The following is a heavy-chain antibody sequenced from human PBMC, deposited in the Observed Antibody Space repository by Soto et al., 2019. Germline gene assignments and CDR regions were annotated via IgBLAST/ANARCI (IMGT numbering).Heavy chain of an antibody. Sequence: LKISCKGSGYSFTSYWIGWVRQMPGKGLEWMGIIYPGDSDTRYSPSFQGQVTISADKSISTAYLQWSSLKASDTAMYYCARGGGVRGVIYYYYGMDVWGQGTTVTVSS. CDR3: ARGGGVRGVIYYYYGMDV. CDR1: GYSFTSYW. D-gene: IGHD3-10*01. CDR2: IYPGDSDT. V-gene: IGHV5-51*01. J-gene: IGHJ6*02.